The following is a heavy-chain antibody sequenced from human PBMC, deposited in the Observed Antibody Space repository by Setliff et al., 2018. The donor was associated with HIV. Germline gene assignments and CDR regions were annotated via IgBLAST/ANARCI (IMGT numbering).Heavy chain of an antibody. D-gene: IGHD4-17*01. CDR3: ARGPTVAARRERAFDI. V-gene: IGHV4-4*02. J-gene: IGHJ3*02. CDR1: GGSISSNSR. Sequence: SETLSLTCDVSGGSISSNSRWTWVRQPPGKGLEWIGCVYYTGSTNYSPSLKSRVTISIDTSKNQFSLKLSSVTAADTAVYYCARGPTVAARRERAFDIWGQGTMVTVS. CDR2: VYYTGST.